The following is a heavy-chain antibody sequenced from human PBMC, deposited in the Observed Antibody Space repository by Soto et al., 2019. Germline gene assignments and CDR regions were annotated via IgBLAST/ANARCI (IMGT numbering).Heavy chain of an antibody. Sequence: SETLSLTCTVSGGSISSYYWSWIRQPPGKGLEWIGYIYYSGSTNYNPSLKSRVTISVDTSKNQFSLKLSSVTAADTAVYYCARRFGEFSGWFDPWGQGTLVTVSS. V-gene: IGHV4-59*01. CDR1: GGSISSYY. D-gene: IGHD3-10*01. CDR3: ARRFGEFSGWFDP. CDR2: IYYSGST. J-gene: IGHJ5*02.